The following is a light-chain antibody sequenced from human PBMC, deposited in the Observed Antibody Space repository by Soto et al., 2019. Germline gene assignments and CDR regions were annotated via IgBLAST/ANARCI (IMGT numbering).Light chain of an antibody. J-gene: IGLJ1*01. Sequence: QSVRTKPSAVSGSPCRKITLPLTGNNSDFFVYKYVSWYQQHPAKAPNLIIYEVSKRPSGVAHRFPGSKSANTASLTISGLQAEYEADYYCSAYTSSSTPYVFGSETKVTVL. CDR2: EVS. V-gene: IGLV2-14*01. CDR1: NSDFFVYKY. CDR3: SAYTSSSTPYV.